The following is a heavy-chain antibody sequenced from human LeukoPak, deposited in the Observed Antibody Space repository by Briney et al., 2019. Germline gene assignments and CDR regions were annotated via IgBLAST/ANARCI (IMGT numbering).Heavy chain of an antibody. CDR2: IYSGGST. V-gene: IGHV3-66*01. CDR3: ATSPYGSGSYWVY. D-gene: IGHD3-10*01. J-gene: IGHJ4*02. Sequence: GGSLRLSCAASGFTVSSYYMSWVRQAPGKGLEWVSAIYSGGSTYYADSVKGRFTISRDNSKNTLYLQMNSLSDEDTAVYYCATSPYGSGSYWVYWGQGTLVTVSS. CDR1: GFTVSSYY.